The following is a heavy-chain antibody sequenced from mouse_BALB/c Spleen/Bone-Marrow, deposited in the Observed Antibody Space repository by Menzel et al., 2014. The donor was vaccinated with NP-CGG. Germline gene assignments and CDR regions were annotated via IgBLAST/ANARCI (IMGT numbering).Heavy chain of an antibody. Sequence: EVQLVESGGGLVKPGGSLKLSCAASGFTFGDYYMYWVRQTPEKRLEWVATISDGGTYTYCPDSVKGRFTISRDNAKNNLYLQMSSLKSEDTAMYYCARDGDYRYAWFAYWGQGTLVTVSA. CDR2: ISDGGTYT. J-gene: IGHJ3*01. D-gene: IGHD2-14*01. V-gene: IGHV5-4*02. CDR1: GFTFGDYY. CDR3: ARDGDYRYAWFAY.